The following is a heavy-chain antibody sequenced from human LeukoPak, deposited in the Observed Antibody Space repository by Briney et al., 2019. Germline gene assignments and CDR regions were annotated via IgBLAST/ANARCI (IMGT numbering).Heavy chain of an antibody. D-gene: IGHD6-13*01. V-gene: IGHV3-74*01. CDR3: GRVPATGSSFDY. CDR1: RFTLSNLW. Sequence: GGSLRLSYAACRFTLSNLWMHCVSQAPGKGLVWVSRINIDGSSISYADSVKGRFTISRDNAKNTLYQQMHSLRAEDTAVYYGGRVPATGSSFDYWGQGTLVTVSS. CDR2: INIDGSSI. J-gene: IGHJ4*02.